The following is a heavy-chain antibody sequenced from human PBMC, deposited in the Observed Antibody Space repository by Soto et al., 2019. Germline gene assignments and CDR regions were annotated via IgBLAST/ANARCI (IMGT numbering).Heavy chain of an antibody. CDR2: INSDGSST. CDR3: AIRASYYDSSGYFDF. CDR1: GFTFSSYW. Sequence: GGSLRLSCAASGFTFSSYWMHWVRQAPGKGLVWVSRINSDGSSTSYADSVKGRFTISRDNAKNTLYLQMNSLRAEDTAVYYCAIRASYYDSSGYFDFWGQGTLVTVSS. V-gene: IGHV3-74*01. D-gene: IGHD3-22*01. J-gene: IGHJ4*02.